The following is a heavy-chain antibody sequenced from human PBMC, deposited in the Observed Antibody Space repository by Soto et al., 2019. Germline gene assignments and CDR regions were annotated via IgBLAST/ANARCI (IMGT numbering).Heavy chain of an antibody. CDR2: ISSDGRNK. J-gene: IGHJ4*02. V-gene: IGHV3-30*18. CDR3: AKTLSSSYYWETYFDY. D-gene: IGHD3-22*01. Sequence: QVQLVESGGGVVQPGRSLRLSCAASGFTFSSYGMHWVRQAPGKGLEWVAVISSDGRNKYYVDSVKGRFTFSRDNSKNTLYLQMNSLRAEDTAIYYCAKTLSSSYYWETYFDYWGQGTLVTGSS. CDR1: GFTFSSYG.